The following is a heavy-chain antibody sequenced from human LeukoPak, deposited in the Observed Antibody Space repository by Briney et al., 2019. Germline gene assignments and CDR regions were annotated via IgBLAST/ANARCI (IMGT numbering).Heavy chain of an antibody. D-gene: IGHD5-12*01. Sequence: PSETLSLTCTVSGGSISSYYWSWIRQPPGKGLEWIGYIYYSGSTNYNPSLKSRVTISVDTSKNQFSLKLSSVTAADTAVYYCARSVGGWDYYGMDVWGQGTTVTVSS. CDR2: IYYSGST. CDR3: ARSVGGWDYYGMDV. V-gene: IGHV4-59*01. CDR1: GGSISSYY. J-gene: IGHJ6*02.